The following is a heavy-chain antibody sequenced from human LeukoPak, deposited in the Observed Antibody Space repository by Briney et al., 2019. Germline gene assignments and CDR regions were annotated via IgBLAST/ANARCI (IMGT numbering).Heavy chain of an antibody. CDR3: ARRGYGDYPLDY. D-gene: IGHD4-17*01. Sequence: HGESLKISCKGSGYSFTSYWISWVRQMPGKGLEWMGRIDPSDSYTNYSPSFQGHVTISADKSISTAYLQWSSLKASDTAMYYCARRGYGDYPLDYWGQGTLVTVSS. CDR2: IDPSDSYT. CDR1: GYSFTSYW. V-gene: IGHV5-10-1*01. J-gene: IGHJ4*02.